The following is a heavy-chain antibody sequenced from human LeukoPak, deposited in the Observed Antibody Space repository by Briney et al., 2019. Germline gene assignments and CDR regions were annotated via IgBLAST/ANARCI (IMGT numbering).Heavy chain of an antibody. CDR3: ARATDLYSYGRQGYFQH. V-gene: IGHV1-3*01. Sequence: ASVKVSCKASGYTFTSYAMHWVRQAPGQRLEWMGWINAGNGNTKYSQKFQGRVTITRDTSASTVYMELSSLRSEDTAVYYCARATDLYSYGRQGYFQHWGQGTLVTVSS. CDR1: GYTFTSYA. CDR2: INAGNGNT. J-gene: IGHJ1*01. D-gene: IGHD5-18*01.